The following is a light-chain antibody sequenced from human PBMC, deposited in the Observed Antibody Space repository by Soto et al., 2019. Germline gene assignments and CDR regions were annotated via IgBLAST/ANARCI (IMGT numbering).Light chain of an antibody. J-gene: IGKJ1*01. CDR2: GAS. V-gene: IGKV3D-15*01. Sequence: EIVLKQSPANLSLSPGERATLSRRASQSVSSSLAWYQQKPGQAPRLIISGASTRATGTPARFSGSGSGTEFTLTINSLQSEDFAVYYCQQYNNWWTFGQGTKVDIK. CDR1: QSVSSS. CDR3: QQYNNWWT.